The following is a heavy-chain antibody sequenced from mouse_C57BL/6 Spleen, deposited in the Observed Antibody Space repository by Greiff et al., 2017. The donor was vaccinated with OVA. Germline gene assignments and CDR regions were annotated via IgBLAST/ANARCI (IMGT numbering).Heavy chain of an antibody. J-gene: IGHJ3*01. V-gene: IGHV14-4*01. CDR2: IDPENGDT. CDR3: TTGSPFAY. Sequence: EVHLVESGAELVRPGASVKLSCTASGFNIKDDYMHWVKQRPEQGLEWIGWIDPENGDTEYASKFQGKATITADTSSNTAYLQLSSLTSEDTAVYYGTTGSPFAYWGQGTLVTVSA. CDR1: GFNIKDDY.